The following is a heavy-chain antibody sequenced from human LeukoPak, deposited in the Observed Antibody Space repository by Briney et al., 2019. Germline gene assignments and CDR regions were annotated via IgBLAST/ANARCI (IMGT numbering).Heavy chain of an antibody. CDR2: VDPEDGET. CDR1: GYTFTDNY. CDR3: ATSVDTAMAELDY. Sequence: ATVKISCKVSGYTFTDNYMHWLQQAPGKGLEWMGLVDPEDGETIYAEKFQGRVTITADTSTDTAYMELSSLRSEDTAVYYCATSVDTAMAELDYWGQGTLVTVSS. V-gene: IGHV1-69-2*01. D-gene: IGHD5-18*01. J-gene: IGHJ4*02.